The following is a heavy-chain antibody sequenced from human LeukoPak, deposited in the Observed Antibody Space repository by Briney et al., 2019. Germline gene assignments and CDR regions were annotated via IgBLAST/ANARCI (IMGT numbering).Heavy chain of an antibody. D-gene: IGHD3-22*01. CDR2: ISSNGATK. CDR1: GFTFQDYY. V-gene: IGHV3-11*04. J-gene: IGHJ4*02. Sequence: PGGSLRLSCEASGFTFQDYYMSWIRQAPGKGLEWVSFISSNGATKYYADSVRGRFTISMDNAKNSVYLYMNSLREDDTAVYYCAIQMTMIVVVPYFDYWGQGIPVTVSP. CDR3: AIQMTMIVVVPYFDY.